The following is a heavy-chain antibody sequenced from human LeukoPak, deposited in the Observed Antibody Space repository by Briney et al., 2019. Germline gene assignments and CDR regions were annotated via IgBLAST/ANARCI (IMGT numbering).Heavy chain of an antibody. CDR2: IWDDGSSK. D-gene: IGHD1-26*01. V-gene: IGHV3-33*06. Sequence: GGSLRLSCAASGFTFSSYGVHWARQAPGKGLEWVAVIWDDGSSKYYGDSVKGRFTISRDNSKNTLYLQMNSLRAEGTAVYYCAKPTRGSGSFLIDFWGQGTPVTVSS. CDR1: GFTFSSYG. J-gene: IGHJ4*02. CDR3: AKPTRGSGSFLIDF.